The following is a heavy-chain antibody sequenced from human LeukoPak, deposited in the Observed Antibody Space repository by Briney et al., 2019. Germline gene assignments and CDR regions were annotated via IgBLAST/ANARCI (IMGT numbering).Heavy chain of an antibody. CDR2: VAGSGSYI. J-gene: IGHJ4*02. CDR1: GFPLSSTP. Sequence: GGSLRLSCAASGFPLSSTPMNWVPQATGKGLEWVSDVAGSGSYIHYADSVKGRFTISRDNSKNTLYLQMNSLRAEDTAVYYCVKEAGGFDYWGRGTPVTVSS. D-gene: IGHD1-14*01. V-gene: IGHV3-23*01. CDR3: VKEAGGFDY.